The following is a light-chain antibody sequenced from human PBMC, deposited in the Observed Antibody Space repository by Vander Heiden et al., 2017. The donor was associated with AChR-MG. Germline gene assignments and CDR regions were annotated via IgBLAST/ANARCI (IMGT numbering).Light chain of an antibody. CDR1: SSNIVAGYD. CDR3: QSYDSSLSGSRVV. J-gene: IGLJ2*01. CDR2: GNS. Sequence: SVLPPPPPLSRAPGQRVTISCTGGSSNIVAGYDVHWYQQLPGTAPKLLIYGNSNRPSGVPDRFSGSKSGTSASLAITGLQAEDEADYYCQSYDSSLSGSRVVFGGGTKLTVL. V-gene: IGLV1-40*01.